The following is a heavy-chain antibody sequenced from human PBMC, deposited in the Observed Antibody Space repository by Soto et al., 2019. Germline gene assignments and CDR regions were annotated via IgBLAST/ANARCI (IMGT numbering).Heavy chain of an antibody. V-gene: IGHV1-69*13. Sequence: SVKVSCKASGGTFSSYAISWVRQAPGQGLEWMGGIIPIFGTANYAQKFQGRVTITADESTSTAYMELSSLRSEDTAVYYCARTVVVVPAAIMTGGYYFDYWGQGTLVTVSS. J-gene: IGHJ4*02. CDR1: GGTFSSYA. CDR2: IIPIFGTA. D-gene: IGHD2-2*02. CDR3: ARTVVVVPAAIMTGGYYFDY.